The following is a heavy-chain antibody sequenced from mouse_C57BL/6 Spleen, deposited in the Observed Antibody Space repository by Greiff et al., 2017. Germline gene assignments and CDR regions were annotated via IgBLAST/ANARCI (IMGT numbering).Heavy chain of an antibody. CDR2: IDPSDSYT. Sequence: QVQLQQSGAELVKPGASVKLSCKASGYTFTSYWMQWVKQRPGQGLEWIGEIDPSDSYTNYNQKFKGKATLTVDTSSSTAYMQLSSLTSEDSAVYYCARGGQPGYGAWFAYWGQGTLVTVSA. D-gene: IGHD3-3*01. CDR1: GYTFTSYW. V-gene: IGHV1-50*01. J-gene: IGHJ3*01. CDR3: ARGGQPGYGAWFAY.